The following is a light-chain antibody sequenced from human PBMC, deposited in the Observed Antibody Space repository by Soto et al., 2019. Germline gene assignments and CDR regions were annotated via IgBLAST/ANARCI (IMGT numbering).Light chain of an antibody. CDR3: QQYGSSPPYT. CDR1: QSVSSSY. Sequence: EIVLTQSPGTLSLSPGERANLSCRASQSVSSSYFAWYQQKPGQAPRLLIYGASSSATGIPDRFSGSGSGTDFNLNISRLEPEAFAVYYCQQYGSSPPYTFGQGTKLEIK. J-gene: IGKJ2*01. CDR2: GAS. V-gene: IGKV3-20*01.